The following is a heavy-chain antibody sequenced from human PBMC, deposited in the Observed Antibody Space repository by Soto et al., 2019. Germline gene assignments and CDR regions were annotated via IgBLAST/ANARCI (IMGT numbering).Heavy chain of an antibody. V-gene: IGHV4-59*08. D-gene: IGHD5-18*01. CDR2: IYYSGST. CDR3: ARLDVDTAMAGSYYYGMDV. Sequence: SETLSLTCTVFGGSISSYYWSWIRQPPGKGLEWIGYIYYSGSTNYNPSLKSRVTISVDTSKNQFSLKLSSVTAADTAVYYCARLDVDTAMAGSYYYGMDVWGQGTTVTVSS. CDR1: GGSISSYY. J-gene: IGHJ6*02.